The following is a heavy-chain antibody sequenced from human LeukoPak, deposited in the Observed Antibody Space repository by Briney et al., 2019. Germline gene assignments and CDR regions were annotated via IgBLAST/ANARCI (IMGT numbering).Heavy chain of an antibody. CDR1: GFTFSSYA. J-gene: IGHJ4*02. D-gene: IGHD3-10*01. CDR3: ARDPVVRFGGLLGYFDY. Sequence: GGSLRLSCAASGFTFSSYAMHWVRQAPGKGLEWVAVISYDGSNKYYADSVKGRFTISRDNSKNTLYLQMNSLRAEDTAMYYCARDPVVRFGGLLGYFDYWGQGTLVTVSS. CDR2: ISYDGSNK. V-gene: IGHV3-30-3*01.